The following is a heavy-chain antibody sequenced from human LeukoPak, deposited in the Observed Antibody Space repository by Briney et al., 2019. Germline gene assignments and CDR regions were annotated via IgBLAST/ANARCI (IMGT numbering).Heavy chain of an antibody. CDR2: ISVYRGNT. V-gene: IGHV1-18*04. CDR1: GYTFTGYY. J-gene: IGHJ4*02. D-gene: IGHD5-24*01. CDR3: ARDPDGAMDFDY. Sequence: ASVKVSCKASGYTFTGYYMHWVRQAPGQGLEWMGWISVYRGNTNYAQNFQGRVAMTTDTSTSTAYMELRSLRSDDTAVYYCARDPDGAMDFDYWGQGTLVTVSS.